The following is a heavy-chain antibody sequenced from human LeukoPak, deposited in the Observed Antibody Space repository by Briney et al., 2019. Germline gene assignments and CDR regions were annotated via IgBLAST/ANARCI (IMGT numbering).Heavy chain of an antibody. CDR2: ISYDGSNK. Sequence: GGSLRLSCAASGFTFSSYAMHWVRQAPGKGLEWVAVISYDGSNKYYADSVKGRFTISRDNSKNTLYLQMNSLRAEDTAVYYCARGPLWELLDYWGQGTLVTVSS. J-gene: IGHJ4*02. V-gene: IGHV3-30*04. CDR3: ARGPLWELLDY. CDR1: GFTFSSYA. D-gene: IGHD1-26*01.